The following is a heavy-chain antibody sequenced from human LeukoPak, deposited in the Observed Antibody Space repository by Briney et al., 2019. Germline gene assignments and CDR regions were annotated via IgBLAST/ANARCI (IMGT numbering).Heavy chain of an antibody. CDR1: GYSFTSYW. V-gene: IGHV5-51*01. J-gene: IGHJ4*02. CDR2: IYPGESDT. D-gene: IGHD3-3*01. CDR3: ATSIYLAWYDFKGAAAESYFDY. Sequence: GESLKISCKGSGYSFTSYWIGWVRQMPGKCLEWMGIIYPGESDTRYSPSFQGQVTISADKSICTAYLQWSSLKASDTAMYYCATSIYLAWYDFKGAAAESYFDYWGQGTLVTVSS.